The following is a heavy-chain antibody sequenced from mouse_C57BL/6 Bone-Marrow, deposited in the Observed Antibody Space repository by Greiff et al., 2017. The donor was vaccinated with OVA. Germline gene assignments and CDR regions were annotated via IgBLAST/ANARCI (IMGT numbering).Heavy chain of an antibody. J-gene: IGHJ2*01. CDR3: ATFITTVVATKVLDY. V-gene: IGHV3-6*01. CDR2: ISYDGSN. CDR1: GYSITSGYY. Sequence: EVKLVESGPGLVKPSQSLSLTCSVTGYSITSGYYWNWIRQFPGNKLEWMGYISYDGSNNYNPSLKNRISITRDTSKNQFFLKLNSVTTEDTATYYCATFITTVVATKVLDYWGQGTTLTVSS. D-gene: IGHD1-1*01.